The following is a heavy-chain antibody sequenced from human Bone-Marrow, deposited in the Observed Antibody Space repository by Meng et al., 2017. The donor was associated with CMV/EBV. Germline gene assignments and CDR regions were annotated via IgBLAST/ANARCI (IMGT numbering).Heavy chain of an antibody. CDR2: VDPEGGET. V-gene: IGHV1-69-2*01. Sequence: ASVKVSCKISGNIFNDYYMHWVQQAPGKGLEWMGLVDPEGGETIYAEKFQGRLTITADTSTETAYMELSSVRSEDTAVYYCARDSSSWTLISDFDYWGQGTLVTVSS. CDR3: ARDSSSWTLISDFDY. J-gene: IGHJ4*02. D-gene: IGHD6-13*01. CDR1: GNIFNDYY.